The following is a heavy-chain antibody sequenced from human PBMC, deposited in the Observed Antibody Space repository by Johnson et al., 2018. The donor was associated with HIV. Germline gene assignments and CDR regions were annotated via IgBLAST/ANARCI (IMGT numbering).Heavy chain of an antibody. V-gene: IGHV3-30*14. Sequence: QVQLVESGGGVVQPGRSLRLSCAASGFLFSRYAMHWVRQAPGKGLEWVAVISYDGGNNYYADSVKGRFTISRDNSKNTLYLQINSLRAEDTAVYYCTTDYGDAFDIWGQGTMVTVSS. CDR1: GFLFSRYA. CDR3: TTDYGDAFDI. J-gene: IGHJ3*02. CDR2: ISYDGGNN. D-gene: IGHD3-10*01.